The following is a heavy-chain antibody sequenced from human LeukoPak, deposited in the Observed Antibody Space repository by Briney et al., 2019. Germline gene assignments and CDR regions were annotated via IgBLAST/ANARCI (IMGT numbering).Heavy chain of an antibody. CDR3: AKDGCSSTSCYDYFDY. Sequence: GRSLRLSCAASGFTFSSYGMHWVRQAPGKGLEWVAVISYDGSNKYYADSVKGRFTISRDNSKNTLYLQMNSLRAEDTAVYYCAKDGCSSTSCYDYFDYWGQGTLVTVSS. V-gene: IGHV3-30*18. D-gene: IGHD2-2*01. CDR2: ISYDGSNK. J-gene: IGHJ4*02. CDR1: GFTFSSYG.